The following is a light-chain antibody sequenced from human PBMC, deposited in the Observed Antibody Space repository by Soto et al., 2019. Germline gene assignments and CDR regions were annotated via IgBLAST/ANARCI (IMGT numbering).Light chain of an antibody. CDR1: SSDVGGYNY. CDR2: EVS. V-gene: IGLV2-14*01. CDR3: SSYTSSITSV. Sequence: QSALTQPASVSGSPGQSITISCTGTSSDVGGYNYDSWYRQHPGKAPKLMIYEVSNRPSGVSNRFSGSKSGNTASLTISGLQAEDEANYYCSSYTSSITSVFGGGTKLTVL. J-gene: IGLJ3*02.